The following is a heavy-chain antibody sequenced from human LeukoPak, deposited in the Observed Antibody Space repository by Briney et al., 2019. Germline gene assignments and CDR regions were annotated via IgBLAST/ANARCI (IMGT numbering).Heavy chain of an antibody. V-gene: IGHV3-48*01. J-gene: IGHJ4*02. Sequence: PGGSLRLSCIVSGFTLSSYEMSWIRQAPGKGLEWVSYISSSSSTIYYADSVKGRFTISRDNSKNTLYLQMNSLRAEDTAVYYCAVTTVVNYYFDYWGQGTLVTVSS. CDR1: GFTLSSYE. CDR3: AVTTVVNYYFDY. CDR2: ISSSSSTI. D-gene: IGHD4-23*01.